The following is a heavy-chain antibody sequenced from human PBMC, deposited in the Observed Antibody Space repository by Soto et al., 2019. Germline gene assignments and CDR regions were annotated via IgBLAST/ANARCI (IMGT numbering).Heavy chain of an antibody. CDR2: IIPIFGTA. CDR3: ALEGYGDYGKTFDD. Sequence: SVKVSCKASGGTFSNYAISWVRQAPGQGLEWMGGIIPIFGTANYAQKFQGRVTITADESTTTAYMELSSLRSEDTAGYYCALEGYGDYGKTFDDWGPRTPVTVSS. D-gene: IGHD4-17*01. CDR1: GGTFSNYA. J-gene: IGHJ4*02. V-gene: IGHV1-69*13.